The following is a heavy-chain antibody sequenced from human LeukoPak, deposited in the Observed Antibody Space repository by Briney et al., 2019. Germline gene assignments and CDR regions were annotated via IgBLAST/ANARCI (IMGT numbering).Heavy chain of an antibody. V-gene: IGHV3-23*01. CDR1: GITLSNYG. J-gene: IGHJ1*01. CDR2: LSGSGGGT. CDR3: ASTFPYCSEDNCAL. Sequence: GGSLRLSCAVSGITLSNYGMSWVRQAPGKGLEWVAGLSGSGGGTNYADSVQGRFTISRDNAKNSLYLQMSNLRAEDTAVYYCASTFPYCSEDNCALGGQGTLVTVSS. D-gene: IGHD2-15*01.